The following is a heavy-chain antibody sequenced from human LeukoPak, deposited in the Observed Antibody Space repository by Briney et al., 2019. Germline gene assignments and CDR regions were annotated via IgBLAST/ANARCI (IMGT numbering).Heavy chain of an antibody. D-gene: IGHD2-15*01. J-gene: IGHJ2*01. Sequence: GGSLRLSCAASGFTLSNYEMNWVRQAPGKGLEWVSSISGSGGTIYYADSVKGRFTISRDNAKNSLSLQMNSLRAEYTAVYYCARRGFPDLWGRGTLVTVSS. CDR3: ARRGFPDL. CDR1: GFTLSNYE. V-gene: IGHV3-48*03. CDR2: ISGSGGTI.